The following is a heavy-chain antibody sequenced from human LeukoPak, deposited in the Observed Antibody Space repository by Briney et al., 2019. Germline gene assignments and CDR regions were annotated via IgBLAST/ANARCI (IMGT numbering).Heavy chain of an antibody. D-gene: IGHD6-13*01. CDR3: AAPLYSSSCRDAFDI. V-gene: IGHV3-23*01. Sequence: GGSLRLSCAASGFTFSSYVMSWVRQAPGKGLEWVSAISGSGGSTYYADSVKGRFTISRDNSKNTLYLQMNSLRAEDTAVYYCAAPLYSSSCRDAFDIWGQGTMVTVSS. CDR2: ISGSGGST. J-gene: IGHJ3*02. CDR1: GFTFSSYV.